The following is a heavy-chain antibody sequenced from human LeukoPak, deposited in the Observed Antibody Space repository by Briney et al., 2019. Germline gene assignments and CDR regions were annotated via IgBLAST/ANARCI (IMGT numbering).Heavy chain of an antibody. V-gene: IGHV3-7*01. J-gene: IGHJ4*02. CDR1: GFTFSSYG. Sequence: PGRSLRLSCAASGFTFSSYGMHWVRQAPGKGLEWVANIKQDGSEKYYVDSVKGRFTISRDSAKNSLYLQMNSLRAEDTAVYYCARYKLSYGSGSAFDYWGQGTLVTVSS. CDR3: ARYKLSYGSGSAFDY. CDR2: IKQDGSEK. D-gene: IGHD3-10*01.